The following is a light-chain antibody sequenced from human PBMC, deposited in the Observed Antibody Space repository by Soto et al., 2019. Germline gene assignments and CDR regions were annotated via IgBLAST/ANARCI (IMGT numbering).Light chain of an antibody. CDR1: SSNIGGNS. J-gene: IGLJ1*01. CDR3: GSWDSSLSAYV. Sequence: QSVLAQPPSVSAAPGQKVTISCSGSSSNIGGNSVSWYQQLPGTAPKLLIYDDNKRPSAIPDRFSGSKSGTSATLRITGFQTGDEADYYCGSWDSSLSAYVFGTGTKVTVL. V-gene: IGLV1-51*01. CDR2: DDN.